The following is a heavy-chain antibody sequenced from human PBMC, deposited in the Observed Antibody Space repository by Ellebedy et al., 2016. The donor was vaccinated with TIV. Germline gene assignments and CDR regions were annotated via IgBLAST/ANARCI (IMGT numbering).Heavy chain of an antibody. CDR2: IVVGSGNT. J-gene: IGHJ6*02. CDR3: AREVGIAAAGSGLDGMDV. V-gene: IGHV1-58*01. Sequence: AASVKVSCKASGFTFTSSAVQWVRQARGQRLEWIGWIVVGSGNTNYAQKFQERVTITRDMSTSTAYMELSSLRSEDTAVYYCAREVGIAAAGSGLDGMDVWGQGTTVTVSS. CDR1: GFTFTSSA. D-gene: IGHD6-13*01.